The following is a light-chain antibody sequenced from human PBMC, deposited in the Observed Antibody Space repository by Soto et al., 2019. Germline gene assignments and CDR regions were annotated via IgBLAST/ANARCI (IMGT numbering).Light chain of an antibody. Sequence: DIQMTQSPSTLSASVGDRVTITCRASQSVNTWVAWYQQRPGKAPKLLIYGASNLEYGVPSRFSGSGSGTEFTLTISGLQPDDFATYYCQQYNTYSTFGQGTKLEIK. CDR2: GAS. J-gene: IGKJ2*01. V-gene: IGKV1-5*03. CDR1: QSVNTW. CDR3: QQYNTYST.